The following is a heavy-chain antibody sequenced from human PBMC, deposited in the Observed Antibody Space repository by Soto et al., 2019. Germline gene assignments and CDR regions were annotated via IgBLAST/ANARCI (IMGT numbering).Heavy chain of an antibody. CDR3: ARATYTSGGSPTFAMDV. Sequence: QVHLVQSGAEVKEPGASVRVSCKASGYTFSNNAIHWVRQAPGQELEWMGWINGGNGYAKYSQNFQNRVTRTRDTSASTTYMELSSLRSEDTAIFYCARATYTSGGSPTFAMDVWGQGTTVTVSS. J-gene: IGHJ6*02. CDR1: GYTFSNNA. CDR2: INGGNGYA. V-gene: IGHV1-3*01. D-gene: IGHD3-10*01.